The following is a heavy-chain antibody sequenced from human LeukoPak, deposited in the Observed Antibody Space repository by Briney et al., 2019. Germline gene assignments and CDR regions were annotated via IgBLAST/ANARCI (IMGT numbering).Heavy chain of an antibody. J-gene: IGHJ4*02. CDR2: IGGGGLST. CDR1: GVTFSSYS. CDR3: AKGGSRHYYDY. D-gene: IGHD6-25*01. Sequence: AGSLRLSCAASGVTFSSYSMSWIRQAPGKGLEWVAVIGGGGLSTYYADSVKGGFTIFRDNSKNTLYLQMNSLTAQATAVYYCAKGGSRHYYDYWGQGTLVTVSS. V-gene: IGHV3-23*01.